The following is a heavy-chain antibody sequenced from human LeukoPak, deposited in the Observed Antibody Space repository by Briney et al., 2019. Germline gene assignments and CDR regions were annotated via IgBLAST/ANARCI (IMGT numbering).Heavy chain of an antibody. CDR3: ARRGGSGYYLSWFDP. V-gene: IGHV1-24*01. D-gene: IGHD3-3*01. J-gene: IGHJ5*02. Sequence: ASVKVSCKVSGYTLTELSMHWVRQAPGKGLEWMGGFDPEDGETIYAQKFQGRVTMTEDTSTDTAYMELSSLRSEDTAVYYCARRGGSGYYLSWFDPWGQGTLVTVSS. CDR2: FDPEDGET. CDR1: GYTLTELS.